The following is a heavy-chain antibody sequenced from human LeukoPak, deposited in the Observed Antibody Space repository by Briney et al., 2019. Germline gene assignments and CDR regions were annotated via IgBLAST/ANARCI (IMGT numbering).Heavy chain of an antibody. CDR1: GFTFSSYG. Sequence: PGRSLRLSCAASGFTFSSYGMHWVRQAPGKGLEWVAVIWYDGSNKYYADSVKGRFTISRDNSKNTLYLQMNSLRAEDTAVYYCAKSMDYYDSSGYHPYHAFDIWGQGTTVTVSS. CDR3: AKSMDYYDSSGYHPYHAFDI. D-gene: IGHD3-22*01. V-gene: IGHV3-33*06. J-gene: IGHJ3*02. CDR2: IWYDGSNK.